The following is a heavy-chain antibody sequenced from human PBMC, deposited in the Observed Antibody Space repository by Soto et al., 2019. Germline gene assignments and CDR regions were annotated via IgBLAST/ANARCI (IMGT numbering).Heavy chain of an antibody. CDR2: ISAYNGNT. V-gene: IGHV1-18*01. Sequence: ASVKVSCKASGYTFTSYGISWVRQAPGQRLEGMGWISAYNGNTNYAQKLQGRVTMTTDTSTSTAYMELRSLRSDDTAVYYCARDPPGYDYIWGSYRYPPFDYWGQGTLVTVSS. CDR3: ARDPPGYDYIWGSYRYPPFDY. CDR1: GYTFTSYG. D-gene: IGHD3-16*02. J-gene: IGHJ4*02.